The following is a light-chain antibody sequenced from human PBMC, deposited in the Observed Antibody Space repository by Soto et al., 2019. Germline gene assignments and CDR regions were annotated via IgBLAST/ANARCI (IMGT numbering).Light chain of an antibody. J-gene: IGKJ1*01. CDR3: QQYDSDLWT. Sequence: DIQMTQSPSTLSASVGDRVTITCRASQTIISRWLAWYQQKPGKAPKLPIYDASSLESGVPSRFSGSGSGTEFTLTISSLQPDDYATYFCQQYDSDLWTFGQGTKVEIK. V-gene: IGKV1-5*01. CDR1: QTIISRW. CDR2: DAS.